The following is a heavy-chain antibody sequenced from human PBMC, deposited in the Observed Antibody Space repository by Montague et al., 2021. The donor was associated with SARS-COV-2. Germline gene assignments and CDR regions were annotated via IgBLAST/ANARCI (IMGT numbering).Heavy chain of an antibody. CDR3: ARVGGSQYSSRWYYFDY. CDR1: GYTFSNYG. V-gene: IGHV3-33*01. CDR2: IWYDGRNK. J-gene: IGHJ4*02. D-gene: IGHD6-13*01. Sequence: SLRLSCAASGYTFSNYGMHWVRQPPGKGLEWVAVIWYDGRNKNYIDSVKGRFTISRDNSRNTVYLQMNVLRGEDTAVYYCARVGGSQYSSRWYYFDYWGQGTLVTVSS.